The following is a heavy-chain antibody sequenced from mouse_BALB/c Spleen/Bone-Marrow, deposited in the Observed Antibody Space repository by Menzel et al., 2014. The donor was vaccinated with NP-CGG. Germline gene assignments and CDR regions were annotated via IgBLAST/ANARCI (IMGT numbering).Heavy chain of an antibody. CDR1: GYAFSNYW. D-gene: IGHD1-1*01. V-gene: IGHV1-80*01. CDR2: IYPGDGDT. CDR3: ARRDGSTYYYAMDY. Sequence: QVQLKDSGAELVRPGSSVKISCKASGYAFSNYWMNWVKQGPGQGLEWIGQIYPGDGDTNYNGKFKGKATLTADKSSSTAYMQLSSLTSEDSAVYFCARRDGSTYYYAMDYWGQGTSVTVSS. J-gene: IGHJ4*01.